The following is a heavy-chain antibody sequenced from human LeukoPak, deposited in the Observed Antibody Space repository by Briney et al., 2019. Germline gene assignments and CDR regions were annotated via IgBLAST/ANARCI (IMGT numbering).Heavy chain of an antibody. V-gene: IGHV3-21*04. CDR3: AKEGIALSNTVAAGYFDY. Sequence: GGPLRLSCAASGFTFSSYSMNWVRQAPGKGLEWVSSISSSSSYIYYADSVKGRFTISRDNAKNSLYLQMNSLRAEDTAVYYCAKEGIALSNTVAAGYFDYWGQGALVTVSS. D-gene: IGHD6-13*01. J-gene: IGHJ4*02. CDR2: ISSSSSYI. CDR1: GFTFSSYS.